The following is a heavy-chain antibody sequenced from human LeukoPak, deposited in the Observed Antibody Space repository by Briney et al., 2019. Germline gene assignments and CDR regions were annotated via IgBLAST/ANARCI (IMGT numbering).Heavy chain of an antibody. V-gene: IGHV3-23*01. CDR3: ARRAPGKLAADY. J-gene: IGHJ4*02. D-gene: IGHD1-1*01. CDR1: GFTFSSYG. CDR2: ISGSGGST. Sequence: PGGTLRLSCAASGFTFSSYGMSWVRQAPGKGLEWVSAISGSGGSTYYADSVKGRFTISRDNSKNTLYLQMNSLRAEDTALYYCARRAPGKLAADYWGQGTLVTVSS.